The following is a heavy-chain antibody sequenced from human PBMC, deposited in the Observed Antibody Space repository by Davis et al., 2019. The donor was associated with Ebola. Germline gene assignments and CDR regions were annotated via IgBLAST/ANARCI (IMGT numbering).Heavy chain of an antibody. D-gene: IGHD2/OR15-2a*01. CDR2: FGTGGDT. Sequence: GGSLRLSCETSGFIFRNYVMSWVRQAPGKGLEWVSTFGTGGDTYYADSVKGRFAISRDNSRGILYLQMNSLRVEDSAIYYCVKDSSNIWFDIWGQGTLVTVSS. CDR3: VKDSSNIWFDI. J-gene: IGHJ3*02. V-gene: IGHV3-23*01. CDR1: GFIFRNYV.